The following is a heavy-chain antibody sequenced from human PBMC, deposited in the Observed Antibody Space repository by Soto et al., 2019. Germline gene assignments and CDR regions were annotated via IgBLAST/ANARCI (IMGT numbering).Heavy chain of an antibody. CDR2: TYYRSKWYN. V-gene: IGHV6-1*01. J-gene: IGHJ4*02. CDR1: GDSVSSNSVA. Sequence: SQTLSLTCAISGDSVSSNSVAWNWIRQSPSRGLEWLGRTYYRSKWYNDFAPSVKSRITINADTSKNQFSLQLNSVTPEDTAVYYCAREGSSGLFDFWGQRAPVTVSS. CDR3: AREGSSGLFDF. D-gene: IGHD6-25*01.